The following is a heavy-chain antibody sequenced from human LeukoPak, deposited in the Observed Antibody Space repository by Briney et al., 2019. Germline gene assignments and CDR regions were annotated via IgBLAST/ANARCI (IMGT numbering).Heavy chain of an antibody. CDR3: ARDRYYYDSSGYYGY. CDR1: GYTFTSYA. Sequence: ASVTVSCTASGYTFTSYAMHWVRQAPGQRLEWMGWINAGNGNTKYSQKFQGRVTITRDTSASTAYMELSSLRSEDTAVYYCARDRYYYDSSGYYGYWGQGTLVTVSS. D-gene: IGHD3-22*01. J-gene: IGHJ4*02. V-gene: IGHV1-3*01. CDR2: INAGNGNT.